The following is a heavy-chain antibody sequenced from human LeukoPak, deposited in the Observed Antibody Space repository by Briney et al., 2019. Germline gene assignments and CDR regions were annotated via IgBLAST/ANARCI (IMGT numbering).Heavy chain of an antibody. V-gene: IGHV3-64*01. J-gene: IGHJ4*02. CDR3: ARDQLLWFGAFDY. Sequence: GGSLRLSCAASGFTFSSYAMHWVRQAPGKGLEYVSAISSNGGSTYHANSVKGRFTISRDNSKNTLYLQMGSLRAEDMAVYYCARDQLLWFGAFDYWGQGTLVNVSS. CDR2: ISSNGGST. D-gene: IGHD3-10*01. CDR1: GFTFSSYA.